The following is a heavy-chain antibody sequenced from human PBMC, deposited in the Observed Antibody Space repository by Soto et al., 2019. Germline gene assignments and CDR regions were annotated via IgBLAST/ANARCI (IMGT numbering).Heavy chain of an antibody. V-gene: IGHV4-30-4*01. CDR3: ARALQLYWYFDL. CDR1: GDSVSSGYYY. J-gene: IGHJ2*01. D-gene: IGHD2-2*01. CDR2: IYYSGNT. Sequence: QVQLQESGPGLVKPSQTLSLTCTVSGDSVSSGYYYWTWIRQPPGKGLEWIGNIYYSGNTYYNPSLESPIAISMDTSKNQFSLNLTSVTAADTAVYYCARALQLYWYFDLWGRGTLVTVSS.